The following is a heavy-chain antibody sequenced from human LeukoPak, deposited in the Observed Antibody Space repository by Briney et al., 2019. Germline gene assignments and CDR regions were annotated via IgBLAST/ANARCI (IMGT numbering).Heavy chain of an antibody. CDR2: IKQDGSEK. D-gene: IGHD3-22*01. Sequence: PGGSLRLSCAASGFTFSSYWMSWVRQAPGKGLEWVANIKQDGSEKYYVDSVKGRFTISRDNAKNSLYLQMNSLRAEDTAVYYCARAFITYYDSSGYLDYWGQGTLVTVSS. CDR3: ARAFITYYDSSGYLDY. V-gene: IGHV3-7*01. CDR1: GFTFSSYW. J-gene: IGHJ4*02.